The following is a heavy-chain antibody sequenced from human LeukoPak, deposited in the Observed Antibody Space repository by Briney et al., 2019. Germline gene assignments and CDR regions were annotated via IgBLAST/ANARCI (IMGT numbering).Heavy chain of an antibody. CDR3: AKIMRRITIRDGMDV. Sequence: GGSLRLSCAASGFTFSSYGMHWVRQAPGKGLEWVAVISYDGSNKYYADSVKGRFTISRDNSKNTLYLQMNSQRAEDTAVYYCAKIMRRITIRDGMDVWGQGTTVTVSS. V-gene: IGHV3-30*18. CDR1: GFTFSSYG. CDR2: ISYDGSNK. D-gene: IGHD3-3*01. J-gene: IGHJ6*02.